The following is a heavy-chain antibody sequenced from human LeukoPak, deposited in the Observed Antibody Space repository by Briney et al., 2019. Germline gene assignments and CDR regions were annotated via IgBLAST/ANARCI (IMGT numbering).Heavy chain of an antibody. D-gene: IGHD2/OR15-2a*01. CDR3: ARDRFWALDY. V-gene: IGHV3-48*02. CDR1: GFTFSSYS. CDR2: ISGSGGNI. J-gene: IGHJ4*02. Sequence: PGGSLRLSCAASGFTFSSYSMNWVRQAPGKGLEYLSYISGSGGNIYYADSVKGRFTISRDNAENSLSLQMNNLRDEDTAVYYCARDRFWALDYWAQGTLVTVSS.